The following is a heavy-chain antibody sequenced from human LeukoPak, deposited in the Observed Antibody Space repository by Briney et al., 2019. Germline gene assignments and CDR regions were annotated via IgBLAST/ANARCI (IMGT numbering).Heavy chain of an antibody. Sequence: GGSLRLSCAASGFTFSSYGMHWVRQAPGKGLEWVANIKQDGSEKYYVDSVKGRFTISRDNAKNSLYLQMNNLRAEDTAVYYCARVAYSSGWSPFDYWGQGTLVTVSS. V-gene: IGHV3-7*01. J-gene: IGHJ4*02. CDR2: IKQDGSEK. D-gene: IGHD6-19*01. CDR3: ARVAYSSGWSPFDY. CDR1: GFTFSSYG.